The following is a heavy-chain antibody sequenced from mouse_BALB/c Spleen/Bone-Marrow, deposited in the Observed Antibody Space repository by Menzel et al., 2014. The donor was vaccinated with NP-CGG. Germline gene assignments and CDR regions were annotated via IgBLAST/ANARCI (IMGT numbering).Heavy chain of an antibody. V-gene: IGHV5-6-3*01. J-gene: IGHJ2*01. Sequence: EVKLVESGGGLVQPGGSPKLSCAASGFTFSSYGMSWVRQTPDKRLELVATINSNGGSTYYPDSVKGRFTISRDNAKNTLYLQMSSLKSGDTAMYYCARDSNDYWGQGTTLTVSS. CDR2: INSNGGST. CDR1: GFTFSSYG. CDR3: ARDSNDY.